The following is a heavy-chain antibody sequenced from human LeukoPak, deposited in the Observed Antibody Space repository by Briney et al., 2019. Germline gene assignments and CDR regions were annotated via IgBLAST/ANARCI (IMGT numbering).Heavy chain of an antibody. Sequence: PGGSLRLSCAASGFTFSSYWMHWVRQAPGKGLVWVSYINSDGSSTSYADSVKGRFTISRDNAKNTVYLQMNSLRAEDTAVYYCARRHQVSSYSPYAFDIWGQGTMVTVSS. CDR1: GFTFSSYW. CDR2: INSDGSST. J-gene: IGHJ3*02. D-gene: IGHD6-6*01. V-gene: IGHV3-74*01. CDR3: ARRHQVSSYSPYAFDI.